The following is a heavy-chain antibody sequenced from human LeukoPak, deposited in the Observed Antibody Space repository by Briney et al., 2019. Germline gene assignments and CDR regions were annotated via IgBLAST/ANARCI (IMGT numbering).Heavy chain of an antibody. Sequence: ASVKVSCKASGGTFSSYAISWVRQAPGQGLEWMGWTNPNSGGTKYAQKFQGWVTMTRDTSISTAYMELSRLRSDDTAVYYCARDKSWAAAGSYYYYYGMGVWGQGTTVTVSS. J-gene: IGHJ6*02. CDR1: GGTFSSYA. D-gene: IGHD6-13*01. CDR3: ARDKSWAAAGSYYYYYGMGV. V-gene: IGHV1-2*04. CDR2: TNPNSGGT.